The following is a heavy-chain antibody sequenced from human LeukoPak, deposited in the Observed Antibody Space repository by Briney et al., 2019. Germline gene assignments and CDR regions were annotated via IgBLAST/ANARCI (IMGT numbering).Heavy chain of an antibody. Sequence: PGRSLRLSCAASGFTFSSYGMHWVRQAPGKGLEWLAVIWYDGSNKYYADSVKGRFTISRDNSKNTLYLQMNSLRAEDTAVYYCARASDPWLQLTWGQGTLVTVSS. CDR3: ARASDPWLQLT. D-gene: IGHD5-24*01. V-gene: IGHV3-33*01. CDR2: IWYDGSNK. J-gene: IGHJ5*02. CDR1: GFTFSSYG.